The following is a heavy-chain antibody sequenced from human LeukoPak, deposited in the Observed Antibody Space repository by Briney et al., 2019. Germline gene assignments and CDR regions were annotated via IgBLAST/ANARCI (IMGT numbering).Heavy chain of an antibody. Sequence: GGSLGLSCAASGFTVSSNYMSWVRQAPGKGLEWVSVIYSGGSTYYADSVKGRFTISRHNSKNTLYLQMNSLRAEDTAVYYCARSIAAAGTVYYYYYGMDVWGQGTTVTVSS. V-gene: IGHV3-53*04. J-gene: IGHJ6*02. CDR2: IYSGGST. CDR3: ARSIAAAGTVYYYYYGMDV. CDR1: GFTVSSNY. D-gene: IGHD6-13*01.